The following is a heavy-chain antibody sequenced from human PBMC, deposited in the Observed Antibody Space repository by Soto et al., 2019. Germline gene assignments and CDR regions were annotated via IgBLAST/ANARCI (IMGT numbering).Heavy chain of an antibody. Sequence: VQLVQSGAEVKKPGASVKVSCKASGYTFTSYAIHWVRQAPGQRLEWMGWINAGNGNTKYSQKFQDRVTITRDTSASTAYMELSSLRSEDTAVYYCERDLGGWPDYWGQGTLVTVSS. J-gene: IGHJ4*02. CDR2: INAGNGNT. CDR3: ERDLGGWPDY. D-gene: IGHD6-19*01. CDR1: GYTFTSYA. V-gene: IGHV1-3*01.